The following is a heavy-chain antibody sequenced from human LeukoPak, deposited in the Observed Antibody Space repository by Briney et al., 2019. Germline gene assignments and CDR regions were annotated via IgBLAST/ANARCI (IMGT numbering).Heavy chain of an antibody. D-gene: IGHD6-19*01. V-gene: IGHV3-23*01. J-gene: IGHJ4*02. CDR2: IFGSGVSA. CDR1: GFTFGSYA. CDR3: GKTTTGYSSGQKPAWPVDY. Sequence: PGGSLRLSCEASGFTFGSYAMYWVRQAPGKGLEWVAGIFGSGVSAHYADSAKGRFTISRDNSKNTVYLQINSLRAEDTAVYYCGKTTTGYSSGQKPAWPVDYWGQGTLVTVSS.